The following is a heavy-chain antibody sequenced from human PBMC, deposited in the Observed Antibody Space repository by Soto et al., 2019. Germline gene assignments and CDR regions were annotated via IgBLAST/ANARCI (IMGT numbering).Heavy chain of an antibody. CDR2: VEYGGST. CDR1: VGSLISSNFS. CDR3: ARHVRGAVTMNWFDP. J-gene: IGHJ5*02. D-gene: IGHD3-10*02. V-gene: IGHV4-39*01. Sequence: SETLSLTCTVSVGSLISSNFSWGWVRPPPGKGLEWIGSVEYGGSTYDNPSLKSRVTLSADTSKNQFSLKLTSVTAADTAIYYCARHVRGAVTMNWFDPWGHGTLVTVSS.